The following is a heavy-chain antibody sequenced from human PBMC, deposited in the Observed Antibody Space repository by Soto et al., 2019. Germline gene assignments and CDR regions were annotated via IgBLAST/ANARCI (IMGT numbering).Heavy chain of an antibody. Sequence: QVQLVQSGAEVRTPGASVKVSCKASGYTFTSYDINWVRQATGQGPEWMGWMNPDSGNTGYVQKFQGRVXXTXKXXISTAHMELSSPRSEDTAVYYCARSVGGSNVNFDYWGQGTLVTVSS. V-gene: IGHV1-8*01. CDR1: GYTFTSYD. CDR3: ARSVGGSNVNFDY. J-gene: IGHJ4*02. D-gene: IGHD3-10*01. CDR2: MNPDSGNT.